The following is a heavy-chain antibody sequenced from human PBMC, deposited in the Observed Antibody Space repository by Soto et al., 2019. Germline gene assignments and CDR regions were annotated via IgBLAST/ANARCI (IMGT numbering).Heavy chain of an antibody. Sequence: GGSLRLSCAASGFTFSSYGMHWVRQAPGKGLEWVAVISYDGSNKYYADSVKGRFTISRDNSKNTLYLQMNSLRAEDTAVYYCAKDYGDYARDYYYYTDVWGKGTTVTVSS. D-gene: IGHD4-17*01. CDR1: GFTFSSYG. CDR2: ISYDGSNK. CDR3: AKDYGDYARDYYYYTDV. V-gene: IGHV3-30*18. J-gene: IGHJ6*03.